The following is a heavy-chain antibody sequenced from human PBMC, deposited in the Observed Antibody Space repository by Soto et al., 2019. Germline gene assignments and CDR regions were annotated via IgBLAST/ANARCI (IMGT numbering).Heavy chain of an antibody. Sequence: QVQLVQSGAEVKKPGASVKVSCKASGYTFTDYYMHWVRQAPGQRLEWMGWINPNSGTTNYAQKCQGLVTMTRDTSITTVYMEVSRLRSDDTAVYYCARVPRGVYYGMDVWGQGTTVTVSS. D-gene: IGHD3-10*01. CDR2: INPNSGTT. CDR3: ARVPRGVYYGMDV. V-gene: IGHV1-2*04. J-gene: IGHJ6*02. CDR1: GYTFTDYY.